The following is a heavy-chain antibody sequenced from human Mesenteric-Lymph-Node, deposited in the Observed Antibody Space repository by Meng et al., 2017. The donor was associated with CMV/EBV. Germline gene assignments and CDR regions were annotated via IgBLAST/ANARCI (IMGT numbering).Heavy chain of an antibody. D-gene: IGHD3-10*01. CDR1: GFTFTSYS. V-gene: IGHV1-3*01. Sequence: SGFTFTSYSIHWVRQAPGQRLEWMGWINPDPATTNYSHTFQARVTIPRDTSASTVYMELSSLRSEDTAVYYCARGTLLWFGDSCFDSWGQGALVTVSS. CDR3: ARGTLLWFGDSCFDS. J-gene: IGHJ4*02. CDR2: INPDPATT.